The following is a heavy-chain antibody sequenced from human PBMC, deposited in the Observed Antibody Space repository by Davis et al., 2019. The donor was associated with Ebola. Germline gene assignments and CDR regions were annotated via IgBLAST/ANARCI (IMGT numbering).Heavy chain of an antibody. CDR1: GGSISSYY. CDR2: IYYSGST. J-gene: IGHJ3*02. D-gene: IGHD3-22*01. V-gene: IGHV4-59*08. Sequence: MPSETLSLTCTVSGGSISSYYWSWIRQPPGKGLEWIGYIYYSGSTNYNPSLKSRVTISVDTSKNQFSLKLSSVTAADTAVYYCARLSMIVVVDAFDIWGQGTMVTVSS. CDR3: ARLSMIVVVDAFDI.